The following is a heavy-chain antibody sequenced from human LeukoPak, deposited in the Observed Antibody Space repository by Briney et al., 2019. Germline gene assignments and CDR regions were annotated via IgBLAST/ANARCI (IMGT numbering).Heavy chain of an antibody. CDR2: ISGDGKGR. J-gene: IGHJ5*02. D-gene: IGHD4-17*01. V-gene: IGHV3-23*01. CDR3: ARERTYGDYGFSGWFDP. CDR1: GFTFSSYG. Sequence: PGGSLRLSCAASGFTFSSYGMSWVRQAPGKGLQWVSAISGDGKGRDYPDSVKGRFTISRDNSKNTLYLQMNSLRAEDTAVYYCARERTYGDYGFSGWFDPWGQGTLVTVSS.